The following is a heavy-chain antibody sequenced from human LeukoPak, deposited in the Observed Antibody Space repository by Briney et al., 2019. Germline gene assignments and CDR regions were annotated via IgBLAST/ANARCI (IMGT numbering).Heavy chain of an antibody. CDR3: ARDLGGYSRNFDY. J-gene: IGHJ4*02. D-gene: IGHD6-13*01. Sequence: KPSETLSPTCTVSGGSISSYYWGWVRQPAGKGLELVGRIYTSGSTNYNPSLKSRVTMSVDTSKNHFSLKLSSVTAADTAVYYCARDLGGYSRNFDYWGQGTLVTVSS. CDR2: IYTSGST. CDR1: GGSISSYY. V-gene: IGHV4-4*07.